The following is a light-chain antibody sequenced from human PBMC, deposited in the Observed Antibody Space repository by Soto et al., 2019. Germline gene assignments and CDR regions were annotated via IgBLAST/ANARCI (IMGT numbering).Light chain of an antibody. V-gene: IGKV1-5*01. J-gene: IGKJ1*01. Sequence: DIQMTQSPPTLSASVGDRVTVTCRASQSISIWLAWYQQKPGKAPKLLIYDASSLEGGVPARFSGSGSGTEFTLTISCLQPDDFATYYCQQYNSYSPTFGQGTKVEIK. CDR2: DAS. CDR3: QQYNSYSPT. CDR1: QSISIW.